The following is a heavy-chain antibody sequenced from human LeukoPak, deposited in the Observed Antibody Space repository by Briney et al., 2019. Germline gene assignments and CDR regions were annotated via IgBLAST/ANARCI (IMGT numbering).Heavy chain of an antibody. CDR3: AKGYDILTGYPYDY. CDR1: GFTFSSYA. Sequence: PGGSLRLSCAASGFTFSSYAMSWVRQAPGKWLEWVSAISGSGGSTYYADSVKGRFTISRDNSKNTLYLQMNSLRAEDTAVYYCAKGYDILTGYPYDYWGQGTLVTVSS. V-gene: IGHV3-23*01. D-gene: IGHD3-9*01. J-gene: IGHJ4*02. CDR2: ISGSGGST.